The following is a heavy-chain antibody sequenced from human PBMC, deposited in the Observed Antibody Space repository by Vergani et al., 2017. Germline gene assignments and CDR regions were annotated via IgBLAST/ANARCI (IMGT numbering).Heavy chain of an antibody. CDR2: IIPIFGTA. J-gene: IGHJ4*02. Sequence: QVQLVQSGAEVKKPGASVKVSCKASGYTFTSYYMHWVRQATGQGLEWMGGIIPIFGTANYAQKFQGRVTITADESTSTAYMELSSLRSEDTAVYYCARDRQGNCSGGSCYRRSFDYWGQGTLVTVSS. V-gene: IGHV1-69*01. CDR1: GYTFTSYY. CDR3: ARDRQGNCSGGSCYRRSFDY. D-gene: IGHD2-15*01.